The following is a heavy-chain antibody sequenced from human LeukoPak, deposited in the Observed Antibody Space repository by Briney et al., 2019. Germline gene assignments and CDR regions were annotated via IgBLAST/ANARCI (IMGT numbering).Heavy chain of an antibody. D-gene: IGHD2-15*01. J-gene: IGHJ4*02. V-gene: IGHV4-34*01. CDR3: AVGYCSGGSCYAGY. CDR1: GGSFSGYY. Sequence: PSETLSLTCAVYGGSFSGYYWSWIRQPPGKGLEWIGEINHSGSTNYNPSLKSRVTISVDTSKNHFSLKLSSVTAADAAVYYCAVGYCSGGSCYAGYWGQGTLVTVSS. CDR2: INHSGST.